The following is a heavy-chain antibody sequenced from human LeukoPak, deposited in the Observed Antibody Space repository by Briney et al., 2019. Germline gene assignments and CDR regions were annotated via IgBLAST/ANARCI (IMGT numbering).Heavy chain of an antibody. CDR3: ARGDIVATIPFDY. Sequence: SETLCLTCTVSGGSISSYYWSWIRQPPGKGLEWIGYIYYSGSTNYNPPLKSRVTISVDTSKNQFSLKLSSVTAADTAVYYCARGDIVATIPFDYWGQGTLVTVSS. CDR2: IYYSGST. J-gene: IGHJ4*02. V-gene: IGHV4-59*01. D-gene: IGHD5-12*01. CDR1: GGSISSYY.